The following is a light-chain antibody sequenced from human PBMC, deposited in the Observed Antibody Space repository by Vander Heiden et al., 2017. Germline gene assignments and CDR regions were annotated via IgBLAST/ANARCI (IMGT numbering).Light chain of an antibody. CDR3: QQYGSSPL. CDR1: QGVSSSF. J-gene: IGKJ4*01. CDR2: GAS. Sequence: EIVFPPSPATLSLSPGGRAPPSCTASQGVSSSFLAWYQQQPGPAPMLLIYGASSSATGIPGRFSGSGSGTDFTLTISRLEPEDVAVYYCQQYGSSPLFGGGTKVEIK. V-gene: IGKV3-20*01.